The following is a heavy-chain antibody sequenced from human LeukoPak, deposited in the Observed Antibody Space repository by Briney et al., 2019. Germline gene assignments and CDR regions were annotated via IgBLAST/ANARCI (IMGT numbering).Heavy chain of an antibody. CDR1: GFTFTDFY. V-gene: IGHV3-11*04. J-gene: IGHJ4*02. D-gene: IGHD1-26*01. CDR3: ARDVGADF. CDR2: ISDSGTTV. Sequence: GGSLRLSCAASGFTFTDFYMTWIRQAPGKGLQWVAYISDSGTTVDYADSVKGRFSVSRDNTENSLYLQMNSLRVEDTGFYYCARDVGADFWGQGTLVTVSS.